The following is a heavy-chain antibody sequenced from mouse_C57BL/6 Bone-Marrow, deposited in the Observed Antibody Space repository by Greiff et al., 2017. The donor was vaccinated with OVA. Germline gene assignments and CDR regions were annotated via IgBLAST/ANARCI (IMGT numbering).Heavy chain of an antibody. CDR1: GYTFTSYG. J-gene: IGHJ4*01. D-gene: IGHD2-4*01. CDR3: ARGLRRKDY. CDR2: IYPRSGNT. Sequence: VKLQQSGAELARPGASVKLSCKASGYTFTSYGISWVTQRTGQGLEWIGEIYPRSGNTYYNEKFKGKATLTSDKSASTAYMELRSLTSEDSAVYFCARGLRRKDYWGQGTSVTVSS. V-gene: IGHV1-81*01.